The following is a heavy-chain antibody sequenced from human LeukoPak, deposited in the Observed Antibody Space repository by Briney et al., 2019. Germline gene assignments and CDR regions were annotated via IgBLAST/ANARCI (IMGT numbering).Heavy chain of an antibody. CDR1: GFTFSTFA. V-gene: IGHV3-23*01. Sequence: GGSLRLSCVASGFTFSTFAMIWVRQPPGKGLEWVSSIFPSGGEIHYADSVKGRFTISRDNSKNTLYLQMNSLRAEDTAVYYCARESFPYFDLYWFDPWGQGTLVTVSS. J-gene: IGHJ5*02. D-gene: IGHD3-9*01. CDR3: ARESFPYFDLYWFDP. CDR2: IFPSGGEI.